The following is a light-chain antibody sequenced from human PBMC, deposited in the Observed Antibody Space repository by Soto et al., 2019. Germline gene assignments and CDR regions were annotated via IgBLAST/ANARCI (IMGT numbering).Light chain of an antibody. CDR2: AAS. J-gene: IGKJ2*01. V-gene: IGKV1-39*01. CDR3: QQSYSTPYT. CDR1: QSISSY. Sequence: DIQMTQSPSSLSASVGDRVTITCRASQSISSYLNWYQQKPGKVPKLLIYAASSLQSGVPSRFSGSGSGTDFTLTISSLQPEDFATYYCQQSYSTPYTFGQGTKREIK.